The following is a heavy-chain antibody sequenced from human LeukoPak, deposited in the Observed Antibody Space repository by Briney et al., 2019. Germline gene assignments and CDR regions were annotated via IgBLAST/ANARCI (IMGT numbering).Heavy chain of an antibody. CDR2: MNPNSGNT. V-gene: IGHV1-8*01. J-gene: IGHJ4*02. D-gene: IGHD1-26*01. CDR1: GYTFTSYD. Sequence: ASVKVSCKASGYTFTSYDINWVRQATGQGLEWMGWMNPNSGNTGYAQKFQGRVTVTRNTSISTAYMELSSLRSEDTAVYYCARSIVGATRSEPKRYYFDYWGQGTLVTVSS. CDR3: ARSIVGATRSEPKRYYFDY.